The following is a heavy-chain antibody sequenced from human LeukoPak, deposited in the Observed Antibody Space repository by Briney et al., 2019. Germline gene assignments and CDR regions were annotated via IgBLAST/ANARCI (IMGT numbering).Heavy chain of an antibody. Sequence: PSETLSLTCTVSGGSISDNYWSWIRQPPGKGLEWTGYIYYSGSTNYNPSLKSRVTISVDTSKKQFSLKLSSVTAADTAVYYCARGRIPENYWGQRTLVTVSS. V-gene: IGHV4-59*01. J-gene: IGHJ4*02. CDR1: GGSISDNY. CDR3: ARGRIPENY. D-gene: IGHD2/OR15-2a*01. CDR2: IYYSGST.